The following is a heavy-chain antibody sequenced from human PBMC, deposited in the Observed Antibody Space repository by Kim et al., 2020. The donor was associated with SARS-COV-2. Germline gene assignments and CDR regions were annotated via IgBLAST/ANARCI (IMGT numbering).Heavy chain of an antibody. D-gene: IGHD5-12*01. CDR1: GVSINSGAYY. CDR3: ARDRSGYGLLDY. CDR2: LYYSGTT. J-gene: IGHJ4*02. Sequence: SETLSLTCNVSGVSINSGAYYWSWIRQYPGKGLEWIGYLYYSGTTYYNPSLESRTSMSIDTSKDQFSLDLPSVTAADTAVYYCARDRSGYGLLDYWGQG. V-gene: IGHV4-31*03.